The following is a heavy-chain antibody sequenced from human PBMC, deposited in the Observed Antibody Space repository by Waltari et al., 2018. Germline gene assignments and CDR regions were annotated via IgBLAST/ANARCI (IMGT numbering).Heavy chain of an antibody. D-gene: IGHD1-26*01. Sequence: EVQLVESGGGLVQPGGSLRLSCAASGFTFSNYWMHWVRQIPGKGLMWVSGVKSDGHNIVDADSVGGRFTISKDNAENTLYLQMNSLSAEDTAVYYCARDVDWGVGALGYWGQGTPVTVS. CDR2: VKSDGHNI. CDR1: GFTFSNYW. V-gene: IGHV3-74*01. CDR3: ARDVDWGVGALGY. J-gene: IGHJ4*02.